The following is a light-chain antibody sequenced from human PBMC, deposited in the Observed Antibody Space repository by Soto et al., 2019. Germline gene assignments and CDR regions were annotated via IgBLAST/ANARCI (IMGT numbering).Light chain of an antibody. CDR1: SSNIGSNT. CDR3: AAWDDSLNGVV. CDR2: YNN. J-gene: IGLJ2*01. Sequence: QSALTQPPSTSGTPGQRVTISCSGASSNIGSNTVNWYQHLQGTAPKLLIYYNNQRPSGVPDRFSGSRSGTSASLAITGLQSGDDAYYYCAAWDDSLNGVVFGGGTKLTVL. V-gene: IGLV1-44*01.